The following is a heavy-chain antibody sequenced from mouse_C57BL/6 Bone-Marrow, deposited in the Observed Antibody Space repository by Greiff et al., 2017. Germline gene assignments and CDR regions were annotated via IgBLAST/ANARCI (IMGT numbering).Heavy chain of an antibody. CDR1: GYTFTSYW. V-gene: IGHV1-53*01. CDR2: INPSNGGT. Sequence: VQLQQPGTELVKPGASVKLSCKASGYTFTSYWMHWVKQRPGQGLEWIGNINPSNGGTNYNEKFKSKATLTVDKSSSTAYMQLSSLTSEDSAVYYCAKDHIYHDYDPFDHWGQGTTLTVSS. CDR3: AKDHIYHDYDPFDH. D-gene: IGHD2-4*01. J-gene: IGHJ2*01.